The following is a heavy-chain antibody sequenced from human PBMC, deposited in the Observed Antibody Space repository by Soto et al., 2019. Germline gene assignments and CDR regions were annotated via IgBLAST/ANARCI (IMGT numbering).Heavy chain of an antibody. J-gene: IGHJ4*02. V-gene: IGHV3-33*06. CDR3: AKDDGYSRN. Sequence: RLSCAASGFAFSSYGMHWVRQTSGKGLEWVAVIWYDGSNKYYADSVKGRFTISRDNSKNTLYLQMNSLRAEDTAVYYCAKDDGYSRNWGQGTLVTVSS. D-gene: IGHD6-13*01. CDR2: IWYDGSNK. CDR1: GFAFSSYG.